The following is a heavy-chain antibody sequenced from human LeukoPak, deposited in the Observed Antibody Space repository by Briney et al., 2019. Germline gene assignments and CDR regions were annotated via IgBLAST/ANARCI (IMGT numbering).Heavy chain of an antibody. J-gene: IGHJ4*02. Sequence: GGSLRLSCIAPGLTSCSYETSCGREAPGKGLEWVSYISSSSGIFYADSVKGRFTISRDNAKNSLYLQMNSLRAEDTAVYYCARGFSYWGQGTLVTVSS. CDR3: ARGFSY. V-gene: IGHV3-48*03. CDR1: GLTSCSYE. CDR2: ISSSSGI.